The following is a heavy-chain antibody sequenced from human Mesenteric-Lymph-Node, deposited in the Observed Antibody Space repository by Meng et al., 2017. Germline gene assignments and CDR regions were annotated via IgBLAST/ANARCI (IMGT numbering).Heavy chain of an antibody. CDR1: EFTFNNYA. CDR3: AKLYGSNGADY. D-gene: IGHD4/OR15-4a*01. Sequence: GESLKISCAASEFTFNNYAMSWVRQPPGKGLEWVSAISGSGDGTFYADSVKGRFTISRDNSKNTLYLQMNSLRAGDTAVYYCAKLYGSNGADYWGQGSLVTVS. V-gene: IGHV3-23*01. CDR2: ISGSGDGT. J-gene: IGHJ4*02.